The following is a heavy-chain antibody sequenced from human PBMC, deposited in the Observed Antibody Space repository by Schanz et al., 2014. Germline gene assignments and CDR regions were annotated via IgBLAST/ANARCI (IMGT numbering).Heavy chain of an antibody. Sequence: EVQLLESGGGLVQPGGSLRLSCAASGFTFSSYAMSWVRQAPGKGLEWVSAISSSGGTTYYADSVKGRFTISRDNSKNTLYLQMNSLRAEDTAVYYCARGRCGDLSAFDTWGQGTMVTVSS. V-gene: IGHV3-23*01. CDR1: GFTFSSYA. CDR3: ARGRCGDLSAFDT. CDR2: ISSSGGTT. D-gene: IGHD6-25*01. J-gene: IGHJ3*02.